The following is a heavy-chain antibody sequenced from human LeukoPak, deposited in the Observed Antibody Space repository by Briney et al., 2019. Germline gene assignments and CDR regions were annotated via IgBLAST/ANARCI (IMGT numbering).Heavy chain of an antibody. J-gene: IGHJ4*02. V-gene: IGHV4-34*01. D-gene: IGHD5-24*01. Sequence: KASETLSLTCAVYGGSFSGYYWSWIRQPPGKGLEWIGEINHSGSTNYNPSLKSRVTISVDTSKNQFSLKLSSVTAADTAVYYCASRSRWLQFRRFDYWGQGTLVTVSS. CDR1: GGSFSGYY. CDR3: ASRSRWLQFRRFDY. CDR2: INHSGST.